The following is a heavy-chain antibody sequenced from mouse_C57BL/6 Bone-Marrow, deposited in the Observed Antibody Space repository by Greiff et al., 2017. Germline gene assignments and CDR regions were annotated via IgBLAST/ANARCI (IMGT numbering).Heavy chain of an antibody. D-gene: IGHD1-1*01. CDR1: GYTFTDYE. CDR3: TRDDYYGSSYDAMDD. CDR2: IDPETGGT. J-gene: IGHJ4*01. Sequence: VQLQQSGAELVRPGASVTLSCKASGYTFTDYEMHWVKQTPVHGLEWIGAIDPETGGTAYNQKFKGKAILTADKSSSTAYMELRSLTSEDSAVYYCTRDDYYGSSYDAMDDWGKGTSVTVSS. V-gene: IGHV1-15*01.